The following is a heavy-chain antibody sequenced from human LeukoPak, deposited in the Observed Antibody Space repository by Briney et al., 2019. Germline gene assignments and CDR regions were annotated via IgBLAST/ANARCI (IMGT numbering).Heavy chain of an antibody. CDR2: ISAYNGNT. CDR1: GYTFTSYG. J-gene: IGHJ4*02. V-gene: IGHV1-18*04. CDR3: ARDSYIAAAGTGNY. D-gene: IGHD6-13*01. Sequence: ASVKVSCKASGYTFTSYGISWVRQAPGQGLEWMGWISAYNGNTNYAQKLQGRVTMTTDTSTSTAYMELRSLRSDDTAVYYCARDSYIAAAGTGNYWGQGTLVTVSS.